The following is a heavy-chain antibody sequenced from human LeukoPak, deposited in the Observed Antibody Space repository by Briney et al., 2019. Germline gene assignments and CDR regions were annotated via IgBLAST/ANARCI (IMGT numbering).Heavy chain of an antibody. CDR1: GFTVSNNY. V-gene: IGHV3-53*01. J-gene: IGHJ3*02. CDR3: AREKWELPNDAFDI. D-gene: IGHD1-26*01. CDR2: IYSGGST. Sequence: GGSLRLSCAASGFTVSNNYMSWVRQAPGKGLEWVSVIYSGGSTYYADSVKGRFTISRDNSKNTLYLQMNSLRAEDTAVYYCAREKWELPNDAFDIWGQGTMVTVSS.